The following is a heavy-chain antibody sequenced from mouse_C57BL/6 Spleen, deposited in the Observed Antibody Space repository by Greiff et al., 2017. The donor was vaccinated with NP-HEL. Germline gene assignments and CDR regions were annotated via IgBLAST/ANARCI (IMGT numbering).Heavy chain of an antibody. CDR3: ARSSGLRYYSNSYFDY. CDR2: IYPGSGNT. J-gene: IGHJ2*01. CDR1: GYSFTSYY. V-gene: IGHV1-66*01. Sequence: QVQLQQSGPELVKPGASVKISCKASGYSFTSYYIHWVKQRPGQGLEWIGWIYPGSGNTKYNEKFKGKATLTADTSSSTAYMQLSSLTSEDSAVYYCARSSGLRYYSNSYFDYWGQGTTLTVSS. D-gene: IGHD2-5*01.